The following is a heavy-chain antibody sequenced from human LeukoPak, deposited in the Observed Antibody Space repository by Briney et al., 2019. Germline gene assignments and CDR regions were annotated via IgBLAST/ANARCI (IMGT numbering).Heavy chain of an antibody. CDR3: ARAVSGRFDY. D-gene: IGHD6-19*01. CDR2: IYYSGST. V-gene: IGHV4-59*08. CDR1: GGSMSPYH. Sequence: TSETLSLTCTVSGGSMSPYHWGWIRQPPGKGLEWTGYIYYSGSTNYNPSLNSRVTISVDTSKNQFSLRLSSVTAADTAIYYCARAVSGRFDYWGQGTLVTVSS. J-gene: IGHJ4*02.